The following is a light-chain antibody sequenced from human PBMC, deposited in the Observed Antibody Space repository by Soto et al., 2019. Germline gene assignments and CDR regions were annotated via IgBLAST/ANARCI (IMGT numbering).Light chain of an antibody. J-gene: IGKJ4*01. CDR2: DAS. V-gene: IGKV3-20*01. Sequence: EIVLTQSPATLSLSPGERATLSCRASQSVSSSYLAWYQLKPGQAPRLLIYDASSRATGIPDRFSGGGSGTDFTLTISRLEPEDFAVYYCQQFSSYPLTFGGGTKVDIK. CDR1: QSVSSSY. CDR3: QQFSSYPLT.